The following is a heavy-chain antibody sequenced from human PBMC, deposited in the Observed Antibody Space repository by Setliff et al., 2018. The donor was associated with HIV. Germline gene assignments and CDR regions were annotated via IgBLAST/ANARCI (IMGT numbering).Heavy chain of an antibody. V-gene: IGHV3-30-3*01. J-gene: IGHJ4*02. CDR1: GFTFSSYA. Sequence: GGSLRLSCAASGFTFSSYAMHWVRQAPGKGLEWVAVISYDGSNKYYADSVKGRFTISRDNSKNTLYLQMNSLRAEDTAVYYCAKDISGYSYWGQGTPVTVSS. CDR3: AKDISGYSY. D-gene: IGHD3-22*01. CDR2: ISYDGSNK.